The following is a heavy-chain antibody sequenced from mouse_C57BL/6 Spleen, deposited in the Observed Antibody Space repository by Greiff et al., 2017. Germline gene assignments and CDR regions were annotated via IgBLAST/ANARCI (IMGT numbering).Heavy chain of an antibody. V-gene: IGHV1-20*01. CDR1: GYSFTGYF. J-gene: IGHJ1*03. CDR3: ARSGDLWYFDV. CDR2: INPYNGDT. D-gene: IGHD3-1*01. Sequence: VQLQQSGPELVKPGDSVQISCKASGYSFTGYFMNWVMQSHGKSLEWIGRINPYNGDTFYIQKFKGKATSTVDKSSSTAHLELRSLTAEDSAVYYCARSGDLWYFDVWGTGTTVTVSS.